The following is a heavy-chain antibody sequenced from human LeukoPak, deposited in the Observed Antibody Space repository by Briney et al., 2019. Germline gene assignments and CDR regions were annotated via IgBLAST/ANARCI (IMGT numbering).Heavy chain of an antibody. D-gene: IGHD3-22*01. CDR1: GYIFTSYW. CDR2: IYPGDSDT. J-gene: IGHJ4*02. CDR3: ARYHYYDSSGYPDY. V-gene: IGHV5-51*01. Sequence: AESLKIFCKGSGYIFTSYWIGWVRQMPGKGLEWMGIIYPGDSDTRYSPSFQGQVTISADKSISTAYLPWSSLKASDTAMYYCARYHYYDSSGYPDYWGQGTLVTVSS.